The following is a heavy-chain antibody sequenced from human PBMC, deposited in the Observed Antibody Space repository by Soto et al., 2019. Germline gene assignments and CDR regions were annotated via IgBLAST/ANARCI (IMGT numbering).Heavy chain of an antibody. D-gene: IGHD1-1*01. V-gene: IGHV3-74*01. J-gene: IGHJ4*02. CDR3: VRGTTAWRGMDY. Sequence: PVGCLGLSSAASGCTFSTCCIHWVRHTPGTGLVWVSRTCRYGRELYYADSVKGRFTISRDDAKNTLYLQMDSLRVEDTGIYYCVRGTTAWRGMDYWGQGALVTSPQ. CDR2: TCRYGREL. CDR1: GCTFSTCC.